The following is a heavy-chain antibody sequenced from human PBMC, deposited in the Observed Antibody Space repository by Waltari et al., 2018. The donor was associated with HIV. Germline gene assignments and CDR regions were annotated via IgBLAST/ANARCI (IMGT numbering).Heavy chain of an antibody. CDR2: INTANGNT. Sequence: QVQFVQSGAEVKKPGASVKISCKTSWHTFTSYAIHWVRQAPGQRLEWMGWINTANGNTEYSQTFQGRVTMTWDTSAGTVYMDLRSLRSEDTALYYCARGGWELYWGQGTLVTVSS. J-gene: IGHJ4*02. CDR1: WHTFTSYA. CDR3: ARGGWELY. D-gene: IGHD1-26*01. V-gene: IGHV1-3*04.